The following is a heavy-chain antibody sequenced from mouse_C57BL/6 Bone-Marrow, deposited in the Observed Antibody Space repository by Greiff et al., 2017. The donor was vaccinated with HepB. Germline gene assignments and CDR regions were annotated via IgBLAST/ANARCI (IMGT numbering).Heavy chain of an antibody. CDR3: ARLWKNYGNDAVHWYFDV. D-gene: IGHD2-2*01. J-gene: IGHJ1*03. Sequence: VQLQQSGAELMKPGASVKLSCKATGYTFTGYWIEWVKQRPGHGLEWIGEILPGSGSTNYNEKFKGKATFTADTSSNTAYMQLSSLTTEDSAIYYCARLWKNYGNDAVHWYFDVWGTGTTVTVSS. CDR1: GYTFTGYW. CDR2: ILPGSGST. V-gene: IGHV1-9*01.